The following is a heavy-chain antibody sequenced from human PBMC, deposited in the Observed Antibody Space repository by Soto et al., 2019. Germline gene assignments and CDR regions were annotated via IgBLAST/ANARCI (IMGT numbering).Heavy chain of an antibody. CDR1: GFTFSSYS. D-gene: IGHD2-8*01. Sequence: GGSLRLSCAASGFTFSSYSMNWVRQAPGKGLEWVSYISSSSSTIYYADSVKGRFTISRDNAKNSLYLQMNSLRAEDTAVYYCVRPDYCTNGVCPWPYYYYYMDVWGKGTTVTVSS. J-gene: IGHJ6*03. CDR2: ISSSSSTI. CDR3: VRPDYCTNGVCPWPYYYYYMDV. V-gene: IGHV3-48*01.